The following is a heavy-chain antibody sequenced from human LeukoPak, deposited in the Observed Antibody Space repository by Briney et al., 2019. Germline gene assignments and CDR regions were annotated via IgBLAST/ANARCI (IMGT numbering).Heavy chain of an antibody. CDR2: IYSGGST. D-gene: IGHD1-20*01. CDR1: GFTLSSNY. Sequence: PGGSQRLSCAASGFTLSSNYMSWVRQAPGKELEWVSVIYSGGSTYYADSVKGRFTISRDNSKNTLYLQMNSLRAEDTAVYYCARDKKGQYNWNYIDYWGQGTLVTVSS. V-gene: IGHV3-66*02. J-gene: IGHJ4*02. CDR3: ARDKKGQYNWNYIDY.